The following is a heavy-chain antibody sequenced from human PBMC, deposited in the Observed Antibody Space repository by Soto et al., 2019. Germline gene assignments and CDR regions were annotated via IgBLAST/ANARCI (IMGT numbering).Heavy chain of an antibody. CDR2: ISGSGGSA. CDR1: GFTFSSSA. Sequence: GGSLRLSCAASGFTFSSSAMSWVRQAPGMGLEWVSAISGSGGSAYYTDSVKGRFIISRDNSKNTLFLQMNSLRAEDTALYYCAKGPTIFGVVINPYYYYGMDVWGQGTTVTVSS. D-gene: IGHD3-3*01. CDR3: AKGPTIFGVVINPYYYYGMDV. J-gene: IGHJ6*02. V-gene: IGHV3-23*01.